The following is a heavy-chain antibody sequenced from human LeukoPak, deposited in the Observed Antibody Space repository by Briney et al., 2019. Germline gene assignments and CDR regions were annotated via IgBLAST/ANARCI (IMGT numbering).Heavy chain of an antibody. CDR1: GFTYCSSA. V-gene: IGHV3-30*04. J-gene: IGHJ4*02. CDR3: ARAPSYSSGWYFDY. CDR2: ISYDGSNK. Sequence: PVGSLRLSCAASGFTYCSSAMRCVRPAPGKGLEWVAVISYDGSNKYYADSVKGRFTISRDNSKNTLYLQMNSLRAEDTAVYYCARAPSYSSGWYFDYWGQGTLVTVSP. D-gene: IGHD6-19*01.